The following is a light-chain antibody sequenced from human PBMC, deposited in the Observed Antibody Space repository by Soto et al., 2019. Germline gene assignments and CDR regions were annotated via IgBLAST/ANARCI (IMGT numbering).Light chain of an antibody. V-gene: IGLV2-14*01. CDR3: NSYTRASCYV. Sequence: QSALAQPASVSGSPGQSITISCTGTTSDIAGYNYVSWYQQHPGKAPKLLIYEVTSRASGVSHRFSGSKSGNTASLTISVLQAEDEAEYYCNSYTRASCYVFGTGTKVTVL. CDR1: TSDIAGYNY. CDR2: EVT. J-gene: IGLJ1*01.